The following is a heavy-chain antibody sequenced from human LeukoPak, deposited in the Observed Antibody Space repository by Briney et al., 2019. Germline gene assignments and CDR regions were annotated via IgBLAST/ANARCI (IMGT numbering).Heavy chain of an antibody. Sequence: SETLSLTCTVSGGSISSYNWNWIRQPPGKGLEWMGYIYYSGSTNYNPSLTSRVTISVDTSRNQFSVRLSSVTAADTDVYYCARGYSSCFDFDYWGQGTLVSVSS. CDR3: ARGYSSCFDFDY. V-gene: IGHV4-59*01. D-gene: IGHD6-19*01. J-gene: IGHJ4*02. CDR2: IYYSGST. CDR1: GGSISSYN.